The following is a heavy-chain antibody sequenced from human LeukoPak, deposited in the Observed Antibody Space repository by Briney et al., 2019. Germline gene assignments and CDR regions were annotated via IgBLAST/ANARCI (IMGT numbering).Heavy chain of an antibody. CDR3: ARSDGGYSYLDY. CDR2: IYHSGST. D-gene: IGHD5-18*01. V-gene: IGHV4-38-2*01. Sequence: PSETLSLTCAVSGYSISSGYYWGWIRQPPGKGLGWIGSIYHSGSTYYNPSLKSRVTISVDTSKNQFSLKLSSVTAADTAVYYCARSDGGYSYLDYWGQGTLVTVSS. CDR1: GYSISSGYY. J-gene: IGHJ4*02.